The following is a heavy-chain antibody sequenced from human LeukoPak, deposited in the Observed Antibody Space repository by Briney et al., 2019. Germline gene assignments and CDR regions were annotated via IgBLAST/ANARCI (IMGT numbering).Heavy chain of an antibody. Sequence: GGSLRLSCAASGFTFSTYWMTWVRQAPGKGQEWVANIKQDGTEKYYVDSVKGRFTVSRDNAKNSLYLQMNSLRAEDTAVYYCARYRGSGGQRLDYWGQGTLVTVSS. V-gene: IGHV3-7*01. CDR1: GFTFSTYW. J-gene: IGHJ4*02. D-gene: IGHD3-16*01. CDR3: ARYRGSGGQRLDY. CDR2: IKQDGTEK.